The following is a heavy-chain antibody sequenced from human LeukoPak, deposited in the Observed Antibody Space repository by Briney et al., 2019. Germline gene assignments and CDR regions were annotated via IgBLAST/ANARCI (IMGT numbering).Heavy chain of an antibody. J-gene: IGHJ4*02. CDR1: GYTFTGYY. CDR3: TADKKLGDFDY. V-gene: IGHV1-2*06. Sequence: ASVKVSCKASGYTFTGYYMHWVRQAPGQGLEWMGRINPNSGGTNYAQKFQGRVTMTRDTSINIGYMELSRLKSDDTAIYYCTADKKLGDFDYWGQGTLVTVSS. CDR2: INPNSGGT. D-gene: IGHD7-27*01.